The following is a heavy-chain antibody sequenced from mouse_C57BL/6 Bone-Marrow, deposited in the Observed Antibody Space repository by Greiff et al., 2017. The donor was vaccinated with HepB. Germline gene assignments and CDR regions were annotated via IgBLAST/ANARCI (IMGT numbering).Heavy chain of an antibody. D-gene: IGHD1-2*01. V-gene: IGHV3-6*01. Sequence: EVKLMESGPGLVKPSQSLSLTCSVTGYSITSGYYWNWIRQFPGNKLEWMGYISYDGSNNYNPSLKNRISITRDTSKNQFFLKLNSVTTEDTATYYCATYGPYYFDYWGQGTTLTVSS. CDR3: ATYGPYYFDY. J-gene: IGHJ2*01. CDR2: ISYDGSN. CDR1: GYSITSGYY.